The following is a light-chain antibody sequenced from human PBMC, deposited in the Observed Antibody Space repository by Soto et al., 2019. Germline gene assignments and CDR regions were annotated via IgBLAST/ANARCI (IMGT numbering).Light chain of an antibody. CDR3: QQYGRSPPYT. V-gene: IGKV3-20*01. CDR1: QSVSSNY. Sequence: EIVLTQSPGTLSLSPGERATLSCRASQSVSSNYLAWYQRKPGQAPRLLIHGASIRATGIPDRFIGSGSGTDFTLTISRLEPEDFAVYYCQQYGRSPPYTFGQGTNLEIK. CDR2: GAS. J-gene: IGKJ2*01.